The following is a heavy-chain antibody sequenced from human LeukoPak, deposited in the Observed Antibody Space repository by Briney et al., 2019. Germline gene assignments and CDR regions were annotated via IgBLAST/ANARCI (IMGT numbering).Heavy chain of an antibody. D-gene: IGHD1-26*01. J-gene: IGHJ4*02. V-gene: IGHV3-49*04. CDR3: PRELGAKRYFDY. CDR2: IRSKADGGTT. CDR1: GFTFGDYA. Sequence: GGSLRLSCTTSGFTFGDYAMSWVRQAPGKGLEWVGFIRSKADGGTTEYAASVKGRITISRDDSKSIAYLQMNSLRTEDTAVYYCPRELGAKRYFDYWGQGTLVTVSS.